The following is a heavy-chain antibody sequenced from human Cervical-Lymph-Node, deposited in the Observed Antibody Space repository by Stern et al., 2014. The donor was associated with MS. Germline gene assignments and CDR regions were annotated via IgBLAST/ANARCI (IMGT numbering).Heavy chain of an antibody. CDR3: EREDLRSYYGMDV. V-gene: IGHV3-21*01. CDR1: GFTFSSYN. CDR2: SNGTGYK. Sequence: VQLVESGGGLVKPGGSPRLSCAASGFTFSSYNMNWVRQAPGKGLEWVTHSNGTGYKYHADSLKGRFTISRDNDKNSLYLHMNSLRAEDTAVYYCEREDLRSYYGMDVWGQGTTVTVSS. J-gene: IGHJ6*02.